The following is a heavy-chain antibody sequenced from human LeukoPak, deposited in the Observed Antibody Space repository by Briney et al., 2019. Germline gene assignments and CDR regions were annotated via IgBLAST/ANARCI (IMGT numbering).Heavy chain of an antibody. V-gene: IGHV3-21*01. CDR2: ISSSSSYI. D-gene: IGHD1-26*01. CDR3: ARDLSLLYSGSYPDAFDI. CDR1: GFTFSSYS. J-gene: IGHJ3*02. Sequence: GGSLRLSCAASGFTFSSYSMNWFRQAPGKGLEWVSSISSSSSYIYYADSVKGRFTISRDNAKNSLYLQMNSLRAEDTAVYYCARDLSLLYSGSYPDAFDIWGQGTMVTVSS.